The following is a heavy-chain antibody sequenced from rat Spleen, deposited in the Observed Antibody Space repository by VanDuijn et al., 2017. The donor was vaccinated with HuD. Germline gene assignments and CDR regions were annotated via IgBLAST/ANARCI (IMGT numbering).Heavy chain of an antibody. J-gene: IGHJ3*01. CDR2: IWTGGST. CDR1: GFSLTDYS. V-gene: IGHV2S63*01. CDR3: TRDHSYWGSYYPGGFAY. Sequence: VQLKDSGPGLVQPSQTLSLTCTVSGFSLTDYSVHWVRQPPGKGLEWMGVIWTGGSTAYNSLLKSRLSIARDTPKSQVFLKMISLQTEDTAIYFCTRDHSYWGSYYPGGFAYWGQGTPVTVSS. D-gene: IGHD1-12*02.